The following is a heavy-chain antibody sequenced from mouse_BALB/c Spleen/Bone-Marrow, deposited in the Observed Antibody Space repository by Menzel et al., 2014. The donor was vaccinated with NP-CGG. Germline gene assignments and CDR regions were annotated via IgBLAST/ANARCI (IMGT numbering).Heavy chain of an antibody. Sequence: EVHLVESGGGLVQPGGSRKLSCAASGFTFSSFGMHWVRQAPEKGLEWVAYISSGRRTIYYADTVKGRFTISRDNHKNTLFLQMTGLRAEDTAMYYCTRGGNWEDFDYWGQGTTLTVSS. V-gene: IGHV5-17*02. CDR2: ISSGRRTI. CDR3: TRGGNWEDFDY. CDR1: GFTFSSFG. D-gene: IGHD4-1*01. J-gene: IGHJ2*01.